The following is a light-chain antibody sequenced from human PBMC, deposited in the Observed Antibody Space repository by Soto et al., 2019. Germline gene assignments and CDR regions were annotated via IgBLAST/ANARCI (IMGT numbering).Light chain of an antibody. J-gene: IGKJ2*01. CDR2: KAS. V-gene: IGKV1-5*03. Sequence: DIQLTQSPSTLSPSVGGRVTITCRASQSISSWLAWYQQKPGKAPKLLIYKASSLQSGVPTRFSGSGSGTEFTLTISSLPADDFATYYCQQYNTYPHTFGQGTKLEI. CDR1: QSISSW. CDR3: QQYNTYPHT.